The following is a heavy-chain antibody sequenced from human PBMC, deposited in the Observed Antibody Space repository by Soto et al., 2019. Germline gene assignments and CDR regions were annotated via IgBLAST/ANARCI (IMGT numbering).Heavy chain of an antibody. CDR1: GDSVSSNSAA. Sequence: PSQTLSLTCVISGDSVSSNSAAWNWIRQSPSRGLEWLGRTYYRSKWYNDYAVSVKSRITINPDTSKNQFSLQLNSVTPEDTAVYYCARSISGSYFPYYYYYGMDVWGQGTTVTVSS. J-gene: IGHJ6*02. CDR2: TYYRSKWYN. V-gene: IGHV6-1*01. D-gene: IGHD1-26*01. CDR3: ARSISGSYFPYYYYYGMDV.